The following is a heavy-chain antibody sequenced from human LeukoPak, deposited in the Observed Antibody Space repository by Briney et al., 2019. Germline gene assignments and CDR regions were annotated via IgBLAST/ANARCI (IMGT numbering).Heavy chain of an antibody. CDR1: GYTFTSYD. V-gene: IGHV1-8*03. J-gene: IGHJ6*03. Sequence: ASVKVSCKASGYTFTSYDINWVRQATGQGLEWMGWMNPNSGNTGYAQKFQGRVTITRNTSISTAYMELSSLRSEDTAVYYCARGGLKSVITDYYYYYMDVWGKGTTVTVSS. D-gene: IGHD3-22*01. CDR3: ARGGLKSVITDYYYYYMDV. CDR2: MNPNSGNT.